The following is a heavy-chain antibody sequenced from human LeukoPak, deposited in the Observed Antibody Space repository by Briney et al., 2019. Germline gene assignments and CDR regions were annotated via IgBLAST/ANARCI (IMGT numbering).Heavy chain of an antibody. CDR3: ARGDISGSYPVDH. D-gene: IGHD1-26*01. CDR1: GYTFTSYA. J-gene: IGHJ4*02. Sequence: ASVKVSCKASGYTFTSYAMHWVRQAPGQRLEWMGWVNAGNGNTKYSQKFQGRVTITRDTSASTAYMELSSLRSEDTAVYYCARGDISGSYPVDHWGQGTLVTVSS. V-gene: IGHV1-3*01. CDR2: VNAGNGNT.